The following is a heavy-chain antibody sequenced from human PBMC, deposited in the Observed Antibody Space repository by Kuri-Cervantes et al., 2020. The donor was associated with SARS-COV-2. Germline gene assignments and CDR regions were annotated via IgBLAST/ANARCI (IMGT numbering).Heavy chain of an antibody. CDR2: IHYSGRT. J-gene: IGHJ4*02. CDR1: GGSISSYY. D-gene: IGHD5-24*01. Sequence: SETLSLTCTVSGGSISSYYWSWIRQPPGKGLEWIGYIHYSGRTNYNPSLKSRVTISVDTSKNQFSLKLSSVTAADTAVYYCARGARPGGEEMATIVHFDYWGQGTLVTVSS. V-gene: IGHV4-59*12. CDR3: ARGARPGGEEMATIVHFDY.